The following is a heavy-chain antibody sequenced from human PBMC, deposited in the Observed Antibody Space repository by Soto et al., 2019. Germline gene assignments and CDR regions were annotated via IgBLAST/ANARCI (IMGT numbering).Heavy chain of an antibody. CDR3: ARDKSIAAPPRVLWDAFDI. V-gene: IGHV4-4*02. Sequence: SETLSLTCAVSGGSISSSNWWSWVRRPPGKGLEWIGEIYHSGSTNYNPSLKSRVTISVDKSKNQFSLKLSSVTAADTAVYYCARDKSIAAPPRVLWDAFDIWGQGTMVTVSS. D-gene: IGHD6-6*01. J-gene: IGHJ3*02. CDR1: GGSISSSNW. CDR2: IYHSGST.